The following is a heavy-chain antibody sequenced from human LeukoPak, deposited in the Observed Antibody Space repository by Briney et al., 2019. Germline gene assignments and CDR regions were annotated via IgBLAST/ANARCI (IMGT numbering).Heavy chain of an antibody. V-gene: IGHV3-21*01. CDR2: ISSDGIHT. J-gene: IGHJ4*02. CDR1: GITLSNHN. Sequence: GFLRPSCAASGITLSNHNKNWVRPAPGEGAEWVSSISSDGIHTFYADPVKGRFTISRDNAKNSLYLQMNSLRDEDTAVYYCSKDRPRSSFDYWGQGILVTVSS. D-gene: IGHD6-6*01. CDR3: SKDRPRSSFDY.